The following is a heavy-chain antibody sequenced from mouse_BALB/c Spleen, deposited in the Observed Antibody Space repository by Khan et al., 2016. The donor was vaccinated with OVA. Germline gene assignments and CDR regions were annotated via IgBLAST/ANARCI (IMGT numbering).Heavy chain of an antibody. J-gene: IGHJ3*01. CDR3: ARGYWFAY. CDR2: ISSGDTT. V-gene: IGHV5-6-5*01. Sequence: EVQLVESGGGLVKPGGSLKLSCAASGFTFSNYGVSWVRQTPEKRLEWVASISSGDTTYYPDSVKGRFTISRDNARNILYLQMSSPRSEDTAMYYCARGYWFAYWGQGTLVTVSA. CDR1: GFTFSNYG.